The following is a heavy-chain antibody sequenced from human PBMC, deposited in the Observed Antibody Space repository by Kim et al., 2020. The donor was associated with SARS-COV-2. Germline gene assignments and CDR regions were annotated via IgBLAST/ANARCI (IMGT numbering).Heavy chain of an antibody. CDR2: IYPGDSDA. CDR3: TREGGIAYNLFDY. V-gene: IGHV5-51*01. CDR1: GYRFSSYW. D-gene: IGHD1-1*01. Sequence: GESLKISCKGSGYRFSSYWIAWVRQMPGKGLEWMGIIYPGDSDARYNPSFRGQVTLSVDNSISTAYLQWSSLKASDTAMYYCTREGGIAYNLFDYWGQGTQVTVSS. J-gene: IGHJ4*02.